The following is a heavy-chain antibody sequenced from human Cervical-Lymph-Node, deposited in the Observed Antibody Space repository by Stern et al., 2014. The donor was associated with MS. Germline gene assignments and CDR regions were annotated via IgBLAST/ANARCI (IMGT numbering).Heavy chain of an antibody. CDR2: IYPDDSDS. CDR3: ARQGRQCSDGRCYSGYFDN. J-gene: IGHJ4*02. Sequence: EVQLVESGAEVKKPGESLKISCRGSGYSFTSHWIGWVRQMPGKGLEWMGIIYPDDSDSRNSPSFQGQVTISVDKSISTVYLEWRSLKASDTAIYFCARQGRQCSDGRCYSGYFDNWGQGTLVTVSS. V-gene: IGHV5-51*01. D-gene: IGHD2-15*01. CDR1: GYSFTSHW.